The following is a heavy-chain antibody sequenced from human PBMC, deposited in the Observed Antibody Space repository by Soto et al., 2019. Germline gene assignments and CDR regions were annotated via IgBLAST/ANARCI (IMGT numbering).Heavy chain of an antibody. Sequence: PWGCMKLSCSACGLTVNSHSLKWGRQDTGKGREWVSSISSSSSYIYYADSVKGRFTISRDNAKNSLYLQMNSLRAEDTAVYYCARDIRDGFDIWGKGTM. CDR1: GLTVNSHS. V-gene: IGHV3-21*01. D-gene: IGHD1-20*01. CDR3: ARDIRDGFDI. CDR2: ISSSSSYI. J-gene: IGHJ3*02.